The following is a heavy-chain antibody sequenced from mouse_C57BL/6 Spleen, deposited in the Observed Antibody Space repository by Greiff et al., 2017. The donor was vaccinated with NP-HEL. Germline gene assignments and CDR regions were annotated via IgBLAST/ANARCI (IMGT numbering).Heavy chain of an antibody. D-gene: IGHD2-1*01. J-gene: IGHJ3*01. CDR3: TLYYALFAY. CDR2: IRLKSDNYAT. V-gene: IGHV6-3*01. Sequence: EVRLQESGGGLVQPGGSMKLSCVASGFTFSNYWMNWVRQSPEKGLEWVAQIRLKSDNYATHYAESVKGRFTISRDDSKSSVYLQMNHLRAEDTGIYYCTLYYALFAYWGQGTLVTVSA. CDR1: GFTFSNYW.